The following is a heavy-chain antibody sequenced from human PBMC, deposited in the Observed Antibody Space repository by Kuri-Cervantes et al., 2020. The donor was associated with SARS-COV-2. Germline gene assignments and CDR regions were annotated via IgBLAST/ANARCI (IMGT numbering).Heavy chain of an antibody. Sequence: SVKVSCKASGGTFSSYAISWVRQAPGQGLEWMGGIIPIFGTANYAQKFQGRVTTTADKSTSTAYMELSSLRSEDTAVYYCARWEEADYYGMDVWGQGTTVTVSS. CDR1: GGTFSSYA. CDR2: IIPIFGTA. D-gene: IGHD1-26*01. V-gene: IGHV1-69*06. CDR3: ARWEEADYYGMDV. J-gene: IGHJ6*02.